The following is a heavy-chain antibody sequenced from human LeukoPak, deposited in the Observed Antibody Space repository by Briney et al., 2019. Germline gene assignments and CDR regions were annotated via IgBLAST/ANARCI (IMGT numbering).Heavy chain of an antibody. Sequence: GGSLRLSCAASGFTFSSYGMHWVRQAPGKGLEWVAFIRYDGSDQYYADSVKGRFTISRDTSKNTVYLQMNSLRAEDTAVYYCAKEFYGSGSYHQYYFDYWGQGTLVTVSS. D-gene: IGHD3-10*01. V-gene: IGHV3-30*02. CDR1: GFTFSSYG. J-gene: IGHJ4*02. CDR2: IRYDGSDQ. CDR3: AKEFYGSGSYHQYYFDY.